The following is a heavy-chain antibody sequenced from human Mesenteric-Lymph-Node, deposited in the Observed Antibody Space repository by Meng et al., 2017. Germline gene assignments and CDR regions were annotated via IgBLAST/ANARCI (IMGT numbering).Heavy chain of an antibody. J-gene: IGHJ5*02. D-gene: IGHD6-19*01. CDR1: GYTFTTYA. V-gene: IGHV1-3*01. Sequence: QVHLVQSVAEVKKPGASVKVSCKASGYTFTTYAIHWVRQAPGQRLEWMGWINAGNGNTRYSQKFQGRVSITRDTSASTAYMELSSLRSEDTAVYYCARCIAVAGNWFDPWGQGTLVTVSS. CDR2: INAGNGNT. CDR3: ARCIAVAGNWFDP.